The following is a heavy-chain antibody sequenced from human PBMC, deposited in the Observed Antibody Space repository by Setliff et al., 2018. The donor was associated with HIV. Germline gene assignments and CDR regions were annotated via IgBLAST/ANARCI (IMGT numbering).Heavy chain of an antibody. Sequence: ASVKVSCKASGYTFTSYGINWVRQAPGQGLEWMGWISTYNGNTVYAQNLQGRITMTTDTSTSTVYMELRSLRSDDTAVYYCARDEGAICGGDCYNHDAFDIWGQGTKVTVSS. D-gene: IGHD2-21*02. CDR2: ISTYNGNT. V-gene: IGHV1-18*01. J-gene: IGHJ3*02. CDR3: ARDEGAICGGDCYNHDAFDI. CDR1: GYTFTSYG.